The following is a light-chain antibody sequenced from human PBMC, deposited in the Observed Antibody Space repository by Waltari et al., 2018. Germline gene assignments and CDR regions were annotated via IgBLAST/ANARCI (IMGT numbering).Light chain of an antibody. V-gene: IGLV2-11*01. CDR3: CSYAGSYTLV. CDR1: SSDVGSYNY. J-gene: IGLJ2*01. Sequence: QSALTQPRSVSGSPGQSVTISCTGTSSDVGSYNYVSWYQQHPGKAPKLMIYDVTKRPSGVPDRFSGSKSGNTDSLTISGLQAEDEADYYCCSYAGSYTLVFGGGTKLTVL. CDR2: DVT.